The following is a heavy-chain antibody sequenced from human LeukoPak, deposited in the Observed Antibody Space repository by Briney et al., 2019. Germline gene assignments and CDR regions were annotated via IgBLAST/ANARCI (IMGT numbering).Heavy chain of an antibody. CDR1: GGSISSGSYY. CDR3: ARQTARGV. J-gene: IGHJ6*02. V-gene: IGHV4-61*02. Sequence: SQTLSLTCTVSGGSISSGSYYWSWMRQPAGKGLEGIGRIYTSGSTNYNPSLKSRVTISVDTSKNQFSMQMSYVTAADTAVYYCARQTARGVWGQGTTVTVSS. D-gene: IGHD3-10*01. CDR2: IYTSGST.